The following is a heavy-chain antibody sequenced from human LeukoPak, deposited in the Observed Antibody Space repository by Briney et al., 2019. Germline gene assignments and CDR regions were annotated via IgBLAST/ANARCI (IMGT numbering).Heavy chain of an antibody. D-gene: IGHD2-15*01. V-gene: IGHV4-39*01. CDR2: ISYSGSS. CDR3: VRHESINFVVVVAATFRSSWFDP. CDR1: GGSIDSSNYY. J-gene: IGHJ5*02. Sequence: SETLSLTCTVSGGSIDSSNYYWGWIRQPPGKGLEWIGSISYSGSSYYNPSLKSRVTISVDTSKNQFSLKLSSVTAADTAVYYCVRHESINFVVVVAATFRSSWFDPWGQGTLVTVSS.